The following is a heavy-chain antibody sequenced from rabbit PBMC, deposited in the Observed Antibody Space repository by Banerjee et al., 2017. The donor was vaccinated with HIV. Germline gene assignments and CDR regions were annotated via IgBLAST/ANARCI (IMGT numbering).Heavy chain of an antibody. CDR1: GFSFSSW. CDR2: IDTSRGST. J-gene: IGHJ4*01. V-gene: IGHV1S45*01. CDR3: AREGANSAGFYL. D-gene: IGHD7-1*01. Sequence: QEQLEESGGDLVKPGASLTLTCTASGFSFSSWICWVRQAPGKGPEWIACIDTSRGSTYYASWAKGRFTISKTSSTTVTLQMTSLTAADTATYFCAREGANSAGFYLWGPGTLVTVS.